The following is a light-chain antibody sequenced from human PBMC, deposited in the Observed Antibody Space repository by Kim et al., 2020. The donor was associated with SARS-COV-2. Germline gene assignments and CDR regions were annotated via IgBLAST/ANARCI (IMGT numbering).Light chain of an antibody. CDR3: QAWDSSTVV. J-gene: IGLJ2*01. CDR1: ELGDKN. V-gene: IGLV3-1*01. Sequence: VTPGQTACITCSGNELGDKNVCWYQQKAGQSPVLVRYEDRKRPSGIPERVSGSNSGNTATLSVSGTEAMDEADYYCQAWDSSTVVFGGGTQLTVL. CDR2: EDR.